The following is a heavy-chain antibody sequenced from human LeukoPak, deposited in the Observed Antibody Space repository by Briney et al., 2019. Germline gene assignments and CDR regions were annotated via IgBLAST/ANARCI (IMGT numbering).Heavy chain of an antibody. CDR1: EFTFSNYG. CDR2: IRYDGSNK. D-gene: IGHD7-27*01. Sequence: HPGGSLRLSCAASEFTFSNYGMHWVRQAPGKGLEWLAFIRYDGSNKYYADFVKGRFTVSRDDPRNTLFLQMNSLRPEDTAVYYCAKDFNWGDDFWGRGNLVIVSS. CDR3: AKDFNWGDDF. J-gene: IGHJ4*02. V-gene: IGHV3-30*02.